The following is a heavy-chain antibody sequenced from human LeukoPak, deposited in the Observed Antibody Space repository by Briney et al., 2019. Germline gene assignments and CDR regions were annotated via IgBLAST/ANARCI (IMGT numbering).Heavy chain of an antibody. CDR2: IYPGDSDT. V-gene: IGHV5-51*01. Sequence: GESLKISCKGSGYTFASYWIGWVRQMPGKGLEWMGIIYPGDSDTRYSPSFQGQVTISADRSISTAYLQWGSLKASDTAMYYCARHVSPGDYQLWGQGTLVTVSS. D-gene: IGHD4-17*01. J-gene: IGHJ4*02. CDR1: GYTFASYW. CDR3: ARHVSPGDYQL.